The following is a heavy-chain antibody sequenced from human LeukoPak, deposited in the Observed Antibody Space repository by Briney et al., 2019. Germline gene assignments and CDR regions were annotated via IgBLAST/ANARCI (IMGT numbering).Heavy chain of an antibody. CDR1: GGSMSSSSDF. CDR2: FHYGAST. J-gene: IGHJ5*02. Sequence: SETLSLTCTVSGGSMSSSSDFWGWIRQPPGKGLEWIGSFHYGASTYYNPSLNSRVTISVDTSNNQFFLHMNSVTAADTAMYYCARRDPGSYSTWFDPWGPGTLVTVSS. V-gene: IGHV4-39*01. CDR3: ARRDPGSYSTWFDP. D-gene: IGHD3-10*01.